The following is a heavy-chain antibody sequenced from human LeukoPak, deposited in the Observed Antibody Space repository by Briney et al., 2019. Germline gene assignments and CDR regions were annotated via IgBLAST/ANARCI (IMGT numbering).Heavy chain of an antibody. J-gene: IGHJ4*02. CDR3: ASAVSLSGSYRPFDY. D-gene: IGHD3-16*02. CDR2: IIPIFGTA. CDR1: GGTFSSYA. Sequence: SVKVSCKASGGTFSSYAISWVRPAPGQGLEWMGGIIPIFGTANYAQKFQGRVTITADKSTSTAYMELSSLRSEDTAVYYCASAVSLSGSYRPFDYWGQGTLVTVSS. V-gene: IGHV1-69*06.